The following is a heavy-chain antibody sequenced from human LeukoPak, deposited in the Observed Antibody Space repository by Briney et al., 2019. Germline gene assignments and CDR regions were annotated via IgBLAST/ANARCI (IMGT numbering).Heavy chain of an antibody. V-gene: IGHV4-39*01. D-gene: IGHD3-10*01. Sequence: PSETLSLTCIVSGGSISSGSYYWGWIRQPPEKGLEWIGSMFHSGSTYYNAFLKSRVTISVDTSKNQFSLRLSSVTAADTAVYYCASSPSGRFGNNWFDPWGQGTLVIVSS. J-gene: IGHJ5*02. CDR3: ASSPSGRFGNNWFDP. CDR1: GGSISSGSYY. CDR2: MFHSGST.